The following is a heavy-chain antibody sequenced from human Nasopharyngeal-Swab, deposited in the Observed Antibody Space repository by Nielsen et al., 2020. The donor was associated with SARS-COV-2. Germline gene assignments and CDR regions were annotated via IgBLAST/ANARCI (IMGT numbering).Heavy chain of an antibody. CDR1: GYTFTSYD. CDR3: ARDLYCSSTSCYMFGMDV. Sequence: ASAQVSCNASGYTFTSYDINWVRQATGQGLEWMGWMNPNSGNTGYAQKFQGRVTMTRNTSISTAYMELSSLRSEDTAVYYFARDLYCSSTSCYMFGMDVWSQGTTVTVSS. CDR2: MNPNSGNT. D-gene: IGHD2-2*02. J-gene: IGHJ6*02. V-gene: IGHV1-8*01.